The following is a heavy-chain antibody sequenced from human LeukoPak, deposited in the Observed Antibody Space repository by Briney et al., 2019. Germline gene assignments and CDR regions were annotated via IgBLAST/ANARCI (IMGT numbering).Heavy chain of an antibody. CDR1: GGSISSYY. CDR2: IYYSGST. Sequence: PSETLSLTCTVSGGSISSYYWSWIRQPPGKGLEWIGYIYYSGSTNYNPSLKSRVTISVDTSKNQFSLKLSSVTAADTAVYYCAREFADSSGFPNWFDPWGQGTLVTVSS. D-gene: IGHD3-22*01. V-gene: IGHV4-59*12. J-gene: IGHJ5*02. CDR3: AREFADSSGFPNWFDP.